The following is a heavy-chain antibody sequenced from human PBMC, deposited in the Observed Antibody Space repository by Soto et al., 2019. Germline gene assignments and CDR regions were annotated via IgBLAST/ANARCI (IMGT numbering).Heavy chain of an antibody. CDR1: RYTFTSHG. Sequence: QVQLVQSGGDVKTPGASVKVSCTTFRYTFTSHGIAWVRQAPGQGLEWMGWISTFNGKTDYAQTFQGRVTMTGDTLTGTVHMELRSLRSDDTAVYYCARLLTEGATFREDAFDLWGQGTKVTVSS. CDR3: ARLLTEGATFREDAFDL. V-gene: IGHV1-18*01. D-gene: IGHD1-26*01. J-gene: IGHJ3*01. CDR2: ISTFNGKT.